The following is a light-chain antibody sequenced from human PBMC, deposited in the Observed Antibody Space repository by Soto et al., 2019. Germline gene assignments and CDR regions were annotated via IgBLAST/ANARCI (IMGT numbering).Light chain of an antibody. CDR1: QSVSSSY. Sequence: EIVLTQSPGTLSLSPGERATLSCRASQSVSSSYLAWYQQKPGLAPRLLIYGASSRATGIPDRFSGSGSGTDFTLTISGLEPEDFAVYYCQQYGSSPGTFGQGTKVEIK. J-gene: IGKJ1*01. V-gene: IGKV3-20*01. CDR2: GAS. CDR3: QQYGSSPGT.